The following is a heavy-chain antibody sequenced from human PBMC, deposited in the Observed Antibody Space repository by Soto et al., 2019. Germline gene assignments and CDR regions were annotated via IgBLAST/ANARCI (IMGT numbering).Heavy chain of an antibody. V-gene: IGHV4-30-4*01. CDR3: ARGDYYDSTDY. J-gene: IGHJ4*02. CDR2: IYYSGST. Sequence: QVQLQESGPGLVKPSQTLSLTCTVSGGSISSGDYYWSWIRQPPGKGLEWIGYIYYSGSTYYNPALKSXXTXSXXTSKTQFSLKLSSVTAADTAVYYCARGDYYDSTDYWGQGTLVTVSS. CDR1: GGSISSGDYY. D-gene: IGHD3-22*01.